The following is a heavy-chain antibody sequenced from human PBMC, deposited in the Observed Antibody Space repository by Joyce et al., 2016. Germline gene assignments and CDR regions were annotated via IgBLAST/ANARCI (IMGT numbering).Heavy chain of an antibody. CDR3: ARRTRIEVADGQYFDY. V-gene: IGHV4-39*01. CDR1: GGSISSSSYY. CDR2: IYYSGST. D-gene: IGHD6-19*01. J-gene: IGHJ4*02. Sequence: QLQLQESGPGLVKPSETLSLTCTVSGGSISSSSYYWAWIRQPPGKGLEWIGSIYYSGSTHYNPSLKSRVSISIDTSNNQFSLNLSSVTAADTAVFYCARRTRIEVADGQYFDYWGQGTLVTVSS.